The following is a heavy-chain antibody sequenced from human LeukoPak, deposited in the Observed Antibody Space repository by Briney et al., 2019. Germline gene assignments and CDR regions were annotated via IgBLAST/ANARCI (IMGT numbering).Heavy chain of an antibody. CDR3: ASSGGNSVHYFDY. Sequence: GGSLRLSCAASGFTFSSYGMHWVRQAPGKGLEWVAFIRYDGSNKYYADSVKGRFTISRDNSKNTLYLQMNSLRAEDTAVYYCASSGGNSVHYFDYWGQGTLVTVSS. CDR1: GFTFSSYG. D-gene: IGHD4-23*01. J-gene: IGHJ4*02. CDR2: IRYDGSNK. V-gene: IGHV3-30*02.